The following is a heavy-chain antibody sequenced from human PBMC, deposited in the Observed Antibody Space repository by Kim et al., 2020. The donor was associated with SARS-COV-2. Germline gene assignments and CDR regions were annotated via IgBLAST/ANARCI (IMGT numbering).Heavy chain of an antibody. Sequence: GGSLRLSCAASGFTFSSYGMHWVRQAPGKGLEWVAVIWYDGSNKYYADSVKGRFTISRDNSKNTLYLQMNSLRAEDTAVYYCARDQVVVVVAATSGPFYYYYGMDVWGQGTTVTVSS. CDR2: IWYDGSNK. J-gene: IGHJ6*02. D-gene: IGHD2-15*01. CDR1: GFTFSSYG. CDR3: ARDQVVVVVAATSGPFYYYYGMDV. V-gene: IGHV3-33*01.